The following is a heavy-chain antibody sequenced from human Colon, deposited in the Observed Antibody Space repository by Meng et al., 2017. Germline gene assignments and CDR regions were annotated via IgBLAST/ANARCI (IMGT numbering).Heavy chain of an antibody. V-gene: IGHV3-15*02. D-gene: IGHD5-18*01. J-gene: IGHJ4*02. Sequence: EVQLVESGGALVKPGGSLRLSCAASGFTFSNAWMSWVRQAPGKGLEWVGRIKSKADGGTADYAAPVNGRSSISRDDSKNTLYLQMNSLKTEDTAVYYCGGNNYGYDYWGQGTLVTVSS. CDR1: GFTFSNAW. CDR3: GGNNYGYDY. CDR2: IKSKADGGTA.